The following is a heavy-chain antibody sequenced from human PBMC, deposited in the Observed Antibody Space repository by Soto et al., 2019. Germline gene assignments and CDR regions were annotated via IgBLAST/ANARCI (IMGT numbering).Heavy chain of an antibody. Sequence: SGPTLVKPTQTLTLTCTFSGFSLSTSGVGVGWIRQPPGKALEWLALIYWNDDKRYSPSLKSRLTITKDTSKNQVVLTMTNMDPVDTATYYCAHTALEQWLVYYFDYWGQGTLVTVSS. CDR2: IYWNDDK. V-gene: IGHV2-5*01. CDR3: AHTALEQWLVYYFDY. D-gene: IGHD6-19*01. CDR1: GFSLSTSGVG. J-gene: IGHJ4*02.